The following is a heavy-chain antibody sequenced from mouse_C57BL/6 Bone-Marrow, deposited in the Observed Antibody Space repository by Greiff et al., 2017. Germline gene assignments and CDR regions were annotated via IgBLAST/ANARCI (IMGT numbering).Heavy chain of an antibody. CDR3: AREGYYSWFAY. CDR1: GYTFTDYY. J-gene: IGHJ3*01. Sequence: EVQLQQSGPVLVKPGASVKMSCKASGYTFTDYYMNWVKQSHGKSLEWIGVINPYNGGTSYNQKFKGKATLTVDKSSSTAYMELNSLTSEDSAVYYCAREGYYSWFAYWGQGTLVTVSA. V-gene: IGHV1-19*01. CDR2: INPYNGGT. D-gene: IGHD1-1*01.